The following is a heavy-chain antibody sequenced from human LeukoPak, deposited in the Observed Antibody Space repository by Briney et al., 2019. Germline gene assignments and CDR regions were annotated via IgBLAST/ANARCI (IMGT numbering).Heavy chain of an antibody. Sequence: SETLSLTCTVSGGSISGSYWNWIRQPPGKGLEWIGCIHDSGTTNYNPSLKSRATISLHTSKNQFSLRLTSVTAADTAVYDCAIEHDGAKYSNLWGQGTLVAVSS. V-gene: IGHV4-59*01. J-gene: IGHJ5*02. CDR3: AIEHDGAKYSNL. CDR2: IHDSGTT. CDR1: GGSISGSY. D-gene: IGHD4/OR15-4a*01.